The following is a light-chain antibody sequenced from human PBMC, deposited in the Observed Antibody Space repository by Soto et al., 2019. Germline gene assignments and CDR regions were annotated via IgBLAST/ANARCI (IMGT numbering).Light chain of an antibody. Sequence: QSVLTQPASVSGSPGQSITISCTGTSSDVGGYNYVSWYQQHPGKAPKLMIYDVSNRPSGVSNRFSGSKSGNTASLTISGLQAEDEADYYCTSYTSIIPYVFGTGTKGTAL. J-gene: IGLJ1*01. CDR2: DVS. CDR3: TSYTSIIPYV. V-gene: IGLV2-14*01. CDR1: SSDVGGYNY.